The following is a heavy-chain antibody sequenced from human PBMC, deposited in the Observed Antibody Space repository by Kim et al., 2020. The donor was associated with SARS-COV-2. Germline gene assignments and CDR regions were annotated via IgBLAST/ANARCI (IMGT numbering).Heavy chain of an antibody. CDR2: IGTAGDT. Sequence: GGSLRLSCAASGFTFSSYDMHWVRQATGKGLEWVSAIGTAGDTYYPGSVKGRFTISRENAKNSLYLQMNSLRAGDTAVYYCARAPRGYSYGSEFDYWGQGTLVTVSS. CDR1: GFTFSSYD. V-gene: IGHV3-13*04. J-gene: IGHJ4*02. D-gene: IGHD5-18*01. CDR3: ARAPRGYSYGSEFDY.